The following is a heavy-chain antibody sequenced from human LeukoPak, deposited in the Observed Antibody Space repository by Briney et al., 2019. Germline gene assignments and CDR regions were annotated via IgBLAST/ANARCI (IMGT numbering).Heavy chain of an antibody. CDR2: INPNSGGT. CDR1: GYIFNGYY. J-gene: IGHJ3*02. CDR3: ARIRATGAFDI. V-gene: IGHV1-2*02. D-gene: IGHD5-12*01. Sequence: GASVKVSCKGSGYIFNGYYMHWVRQAPGQGLEWMGWINPNSGGTNYAQKFQGRVTMTRDTSISTAYMELSRLRSDDTAVYYCARIRATGAFDIWGQGTMVTVSS.